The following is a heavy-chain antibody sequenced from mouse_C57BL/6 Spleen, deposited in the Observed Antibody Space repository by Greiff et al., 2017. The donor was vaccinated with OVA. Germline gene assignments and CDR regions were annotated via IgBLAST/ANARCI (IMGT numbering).Heavy chain of an antibody. V-gene: IGHV5-6*01. J-gene: IGHJ4*01. CDR1: GFTFSSYG. CDR2: ISSGGSYT. D-gene: IGHD3-2*02. Sequence: EVKLVESGGDLVKPGGSLKLSCAASGFTFSSYGMSWVRQTPDKRLEWVATISSGGSYTYYPDSVKGRFTISRDNAKNTLYLQMSSLKSEDTAMYYCAAGYLYYYAMDYWGQGTSVTVSS. CDR3: AAGYLYYYAMDY.